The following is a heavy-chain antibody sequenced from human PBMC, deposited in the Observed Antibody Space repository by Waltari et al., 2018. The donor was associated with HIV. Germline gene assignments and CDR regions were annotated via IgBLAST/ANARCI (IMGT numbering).Heavy chain of an antibody. D-gene: IGHD2-21*01. V-gene: IGHV3-53*02. CDR2: IYSGGDT. CDR1: GFTVSSKY. J-gene: IGHJ3*02. Sequence: EVQLLETGGGLIQPGGSLRLSCAASGFTVSSKYMSWVRQAPGKGLEWVSVIYSGGDTHYADSLKGRFTVSRDNSKNTLYLQMNSLRADDTAVYYCAIPGRAWAFDIWGQGTLVTVSS. CDR3: AIPGRAWAFDI.